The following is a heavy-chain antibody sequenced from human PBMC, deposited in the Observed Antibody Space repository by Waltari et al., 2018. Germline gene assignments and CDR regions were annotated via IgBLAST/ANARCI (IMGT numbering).Heavy chain of an antibody. CDR3: ARTNTAMVQGGGGANYGMDV. D-gene: IGHD5-18*01. CDR2: IIPIFGTA. Sequence: QVQLVQSGAEVKKPGSSVKVSCKASGGTFSSYAISWVRQAPGQGLEWMGGIIPIFGTANYAQKFQGRVTITADKSTSTAYMELSSLRSEDTAVYYCARTNTAMVQGGGGANYGMDVWGQGTTVTVSS. J-gene: IGHJ6*02. V-gene: IGHV1-69*06. CDR1: GGTFSSYA.